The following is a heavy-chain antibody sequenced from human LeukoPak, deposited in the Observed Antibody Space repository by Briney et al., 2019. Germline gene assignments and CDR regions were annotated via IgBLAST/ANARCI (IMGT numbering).Heavy chain of an antibody. Sequence: PGGSLRLSCEASGFTFSSYSMNWVRQAPGKGLEWVSYIGSSSIIIYYADSVKGRFTISRDNAKNSLYLQMNSLRAEDTAVYYCARGLQGYYDSLTGYYRGRYYFDYWGQGALVTVSS. V-gene: IGHV3-48*01. J-gene: IGHJ4*02. CDR2: IGSSSIII. CDR1: GFTFSSYS. D-gene: IGHD3-9*01. CDR3: ARGLQGYYDSLTGYYRGRYYFDY.